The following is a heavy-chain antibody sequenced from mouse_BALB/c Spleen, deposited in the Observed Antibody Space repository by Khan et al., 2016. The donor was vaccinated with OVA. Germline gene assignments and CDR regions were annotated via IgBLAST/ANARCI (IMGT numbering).Heavy chain of an antibody. J-gene: IGHJ3*01. V-gene: IGHV1-77*01. CDR2: ISPGSGDT. D-gene: IGHD1-2*01. CDR1: GYTFTDYY. Sequence: QIQLVQSGAELARPGASVKLSCKASGYTFTDYYINWVKQRTGQGLEWIGEISPGSGDTYYNEKFKGKATLTADKSSSTAYMQLSSLTSEASAVYFWARRNYFGYTFAYWGQGTLVTVSA. CDR3: ARRNYFGYTFAY.